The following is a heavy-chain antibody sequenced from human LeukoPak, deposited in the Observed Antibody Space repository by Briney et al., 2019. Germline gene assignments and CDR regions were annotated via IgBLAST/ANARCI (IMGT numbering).Heavy chain of an antibody. CDR2: IIDSGIST. Sequence: PGGSLRLSCAASGFTFNSYAMIWVRQAPEKGLEWVSSIIDSGISTYYGDSVKGRFTISRDNSKNTLYLQMNSLRAEDTAIYYCAKGSRGNYDYWGQGTLVTVSS. V-gene: IGHV3-23*01. D-gene: IGHD1-26*01. J-gene: IGHJ4*02. CDR1: GFTFNSYA. CDR3: AKGSRGNYDY.